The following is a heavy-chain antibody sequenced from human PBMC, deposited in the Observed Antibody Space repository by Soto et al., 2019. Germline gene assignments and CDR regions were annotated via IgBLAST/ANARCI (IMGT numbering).Heavy chain of an antibody. CDR1: GFSLSTSGVG. CDR3: AHFHTIFGVVIIPWFDP. J-gene: IGHJ5*02. Sequence: SGPTLVNPTQTLTLTCTFSGFSLSTSGVGVGWIRQPPGKALEWLALIYWDDDKRYSPSLKSRLTITKDTSKNQVVLTMTNMDPVDTATYYCAHFHTIFGVVIIPWFDPWGQGTLVTVSS. D-gene: IGHD3-3*01. CDR2: IYWDDDK. V-gene: IGHV2-5*02.